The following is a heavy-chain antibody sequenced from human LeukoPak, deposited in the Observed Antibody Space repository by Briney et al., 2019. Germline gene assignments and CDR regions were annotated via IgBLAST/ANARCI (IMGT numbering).Heavy chain of an antibody. CDR3: ARDAIPGQYQLLYECVY. Sequence: SVKVSCKASGGTFSSYAISWVRQAPGQGLEWMGGIIPIFGTANYAQKFQGRVTITTDESTSTAYMELSSLRSEDTAVYYCARDAIPGQYQLLYECVYWGQGTLVTVSP. V-gene: IGHV1-69*05. J-gene: IGHJ4*02. CDR2: IIPIFGTA. CDR1: GGTFSSYA. D-gene: IGHD2-2*02.